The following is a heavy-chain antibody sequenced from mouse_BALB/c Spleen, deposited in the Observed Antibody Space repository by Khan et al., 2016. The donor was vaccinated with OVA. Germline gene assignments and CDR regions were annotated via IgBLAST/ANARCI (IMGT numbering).Heavy chain of an antibody. J-gene: IGHJ2*01. Sequence: VQLQQPGAELAKPGASVKMSCKASGYTFINYWILWVKQRPGQGLEWIGYINPSTGYTEYNQNFKDKATLTADKSSSTAYMQLSSLTSEDSAGYYCARRGLRWDFDYGGQGTTLTVSS. V-gene: IGHV1-7*01. CDR2: INPSTGYT. D-gene: IGHD1-1*01. CDR3: ARRGLRWDFDY. CDR1: GYTFINYW.